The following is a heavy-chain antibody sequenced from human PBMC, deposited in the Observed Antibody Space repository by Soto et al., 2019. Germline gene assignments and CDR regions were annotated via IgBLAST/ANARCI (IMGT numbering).Heavy chain of an antibody. CDR1: GFTFSSYS. Sequence: EGSLRLSCEASGFTFSSYSMNWVRQTPGKGLKWVCSISSSGSHIYYADSVKGRFTISRDNAKKSLFLQMNSLRAEDTAVYYCARDGGYCSTVSCYFINYHHYGLDVWGQGTTVTVS. CDR3: ARDGGYCSTVSCYFINYHHYGLDV. V-gene: IGHV3-21*01. CDR2: ISSSGSHI. J-gene: IGHJ6*02. D-gene: IGHD2-2*01.